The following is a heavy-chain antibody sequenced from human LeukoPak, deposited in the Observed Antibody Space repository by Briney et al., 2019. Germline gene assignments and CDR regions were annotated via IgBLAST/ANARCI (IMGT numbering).Heavy chain of an antibody. J-gene: IGHJ4*02. CDR1: GFTFSSAW. CDR2: IKSKVDGGTT. V-gene: IGHV3-15*07. CDR3: IADTPPWNPYGLDY. Sequence: GGSLRLSCAPSGFTFSSAWMHWVRQAPGKGLEWVGRIKSKVDGGTTDYAAPVKGRFTISRDDLENMLYLQMSSLKTGDTAVYYCIADTPPWNPYGLDYWGQGTLVTVSS. D-gene: IGHD1-1*01.